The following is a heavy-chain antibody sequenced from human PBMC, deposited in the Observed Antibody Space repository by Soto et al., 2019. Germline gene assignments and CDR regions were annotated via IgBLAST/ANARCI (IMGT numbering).Heavy chain of an antibody. CDR1: GCTFASYA. CDR3: ASGGATVTTSYYYYGMDV. J-gene: IGHJ6*02. D-gene: IGHD4-4*01. Sequence: AAVRVSCKACGCTFASYAMHWVRQAPGQRLEWMGWINAGNGNTKYSQKFQGRVTITRDTSASTAYMELSSLRSEDTAVYYCASGGATVTTSYYYYGMDVWGQGTTVTVSS. V-gene: IGHV1-3*01. CDR2: INAGNGNT.